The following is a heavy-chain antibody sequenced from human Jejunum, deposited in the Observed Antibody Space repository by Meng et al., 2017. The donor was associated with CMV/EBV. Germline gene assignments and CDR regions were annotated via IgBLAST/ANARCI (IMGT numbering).Heavy chain of an antibody. V-gene: IGHV3-7*04. J-gene: IGHJ4*02. CDR3: ARDAGVAQIDY. CDR1: GFTFSRYW. Sequence: EVQLVESGGGLVQPGGSLRLSCVASGFTFSRYWMSWVRQAPGKGLEWVANIKQDGSEKYYVDSVKGRYTISRDNAKNSLYLQMNSLRAEDSAVYSCARDAGVAQIDYWGRGTLVTVSS. D-gene: IGHD2-15*01. CDR2: IKQDGSEK.